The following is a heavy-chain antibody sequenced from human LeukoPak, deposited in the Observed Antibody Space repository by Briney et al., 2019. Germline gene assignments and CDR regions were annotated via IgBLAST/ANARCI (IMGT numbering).Heavy chain of an antibody. CDR1: GFTFDDYA. J-gene: IGHJ6*02. CDR3: AKVKVPHYYYYYGMDV. V-gene: IGHV3-9*01. Sequence: GGSLRLSCAASGFTFDDYAMHWVRQAPGKGLEWVSGISWNSGSIGYADSVKGRFTISRDNAKNSLYLQMNSLRAEDTAVYYCAKVKVPHYYYYYGMDVWGQGTTVTVSS. CDR2: ISWNSGSI.